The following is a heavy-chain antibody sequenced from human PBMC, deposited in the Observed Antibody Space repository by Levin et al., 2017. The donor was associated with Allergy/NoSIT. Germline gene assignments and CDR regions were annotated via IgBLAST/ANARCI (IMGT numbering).Heavy chain of an antibody. V-gene: IGHV3-23*01. Sequence: GESLKISCAASGFTFSTYVMSWVRQAPGKGLEWVSAISGSGGSTYYADSVKGRFTISRDSSKNTLYLQMHSLRAEDSAVYYCAKRPVGASNWYFDLWGRGTLVTVSS. J-gene: IGHJ2*01. CDR1: GFTFSTYV. CDR3: AKRPVGASNWYFDL. D-gene: IGHD1-26*01. CDR2: ISGSGGST.